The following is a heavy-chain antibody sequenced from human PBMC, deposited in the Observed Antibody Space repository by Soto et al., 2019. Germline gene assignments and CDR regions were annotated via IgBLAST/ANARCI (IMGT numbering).Heavy chain of an antibody. CDR2: ISSSSSTI. Sequence: GGSLRLSCAASGFTFSSYSMNWVRQAPGKGLEWVSYISSSSSTIYYADSVKGRFTISRDNAKNSLYLQMNSLRAEDTAVYYCARDRDLTGDLLGYFDYWGQGTLVTVSS. D-gene: IGHD7-27*01. J-gene: IGHJ4*02. V-gene: IGHV3-48*04. CDR3: ARDRDLTGDLLGYFDY. CDR1: GFTFSSYS.